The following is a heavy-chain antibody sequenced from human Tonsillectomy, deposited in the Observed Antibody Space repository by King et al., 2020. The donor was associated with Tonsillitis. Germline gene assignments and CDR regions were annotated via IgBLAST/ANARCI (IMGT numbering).Heavy chain of an antibody. CDR3: ARGLFSSTSADAFDI. CDR1: GGPISSGGYY. V-gene: IGHV4-31*03. Sequence: VQLQESGPGLVKPSQTLSLTCKVSGGPISSGGYYWSWIRQHPGKGPEWIGYIYYSGSTYYNPSLKSRVTISVDTSKNHFSLKLSSVTAADTAVYYCARGLFSSTSADAFDIWGQGTLVAVSS. D-gene: IGHD2-2*01. CDR2: IYYSGST. J-gene: IGHJ3*02.